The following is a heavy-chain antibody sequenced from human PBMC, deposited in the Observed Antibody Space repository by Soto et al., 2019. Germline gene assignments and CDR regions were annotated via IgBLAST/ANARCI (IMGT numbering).Heavy chain of an antibody. CDR3: ARVFSSGSGWMYYFDF. CDR2: IFHTGGT. D-gene: IGHD6-25*01. J-gene: IGHJ4*02. V-gene: IGHV4-4*02. CDR1: SDSIAGENW. Sequence: QVQLQESGPGLVKPSETLSLTCTVSSDSIAGENWWSWVRQPPGMGLEWIGEIFHTGGTNYNPSLKSRVTMEEDKSTNQFSLQLISATAADTAVYYCARVFSSGSGWMYYFDFWGQGTLVSVSS.